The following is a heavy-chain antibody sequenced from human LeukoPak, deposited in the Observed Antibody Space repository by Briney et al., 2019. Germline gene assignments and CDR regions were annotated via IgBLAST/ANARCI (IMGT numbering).Heavy chain of an antibody. CDR2: IYYSGST. CDR3: ARAYSSSWYEEWYFQH. V-gene: IGHV4-59*11. D-gene: IGHD6-13*01. CDR1: GGSISSHY. J-gene: IGHJ1*01. Sequence: SETLSLTCTVSGGSISSHYGSWIRQPPGKGLEWIGYIYYSGSTNYNPSLKSRVTISVDTSKNQFSLKLSSVTAADTAVYYCARAYSSSWYEEWYFQHWGQGTLVTVSS.